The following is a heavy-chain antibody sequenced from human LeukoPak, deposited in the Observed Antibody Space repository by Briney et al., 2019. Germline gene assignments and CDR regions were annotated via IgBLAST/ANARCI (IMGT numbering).Heavy chain of an antibody. V-gene: IGHV3-53*01. Sequence: GGSLRLSCAASGFTVSSNYMSWVRQAPGKGLEWVSVIYSGGSTYYADSVKGRFTISRDNSKNTLYLQMNSLRAEDTAVYYCARDGSFPGIAAAARPYYYYGMDVWGQGTTVTVSS. D-gene: IGHD6-13*01. CDR3: ARDGSFPGIAAAARPYYYYGMDV. CDR2: IYSGGST. CDR1: GFTVSSNY. J-gene: IGHJ6*02.